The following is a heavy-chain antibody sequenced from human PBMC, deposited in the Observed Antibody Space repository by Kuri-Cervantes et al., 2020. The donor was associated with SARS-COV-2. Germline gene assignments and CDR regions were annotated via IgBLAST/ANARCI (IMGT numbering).Heavy chain of an antibody. CDR3: AREYSGSYYVLGLTEYFQH. D-gene: IGHD1-26*01. Sequence: SETLSLTCTVPGYSISSGYYWGWIRQPPGKGLEWIGSIYYSGSTYYNPSLKSRVTISVDTSKNQFSLKLSSVTAADTAVYYCAREYSGSYYVLGLTEYFQHWGQGTLVTVSS. V-gene: IGHV4-38-2*02. CDR1: GYSISSGYY. CDR2: IYYSGST. J-gene: IGHJ1*01.